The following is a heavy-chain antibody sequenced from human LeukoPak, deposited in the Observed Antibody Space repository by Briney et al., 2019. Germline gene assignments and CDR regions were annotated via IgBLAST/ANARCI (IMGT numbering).Heavy chain of an antibody. Sequence: SETLSLTCTVSVYSISSGYYWGWIRQPPGKGLEWIGSIYHSGSTYYNPSLKSRVTISVDTSKNQFSLKLSSVTAADTAVYYCARVTLGCFDYWGQGTLVTVSS. CDR1: VYSISSGYY. CDR3: ARVTLGCFDY. CDR2: IYHSGST. V-gene: IGHV4-38-2*02. J-gene: IGHJ4*02. D-gene: IGHD4-23*01.